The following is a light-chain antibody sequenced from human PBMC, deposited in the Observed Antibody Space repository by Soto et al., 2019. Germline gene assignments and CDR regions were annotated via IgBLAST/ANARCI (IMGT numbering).Light chain of an antibody. CDR3: QPYNSDSRT. J-gene: IGKJ1*01. CDR2: KAS. CDR1: QSISSW. V-gene: IGKV1-5*03. Sequence: DIQMTQSPSTLSASVGDRVTITCRASQSISSWLAWYQQKPGKAPKLLIYKASSLESGVPSRFSGSGSGTEFTLTISSLQPDDFATYYCQPYNSDSRTFGQGTKVDNK.